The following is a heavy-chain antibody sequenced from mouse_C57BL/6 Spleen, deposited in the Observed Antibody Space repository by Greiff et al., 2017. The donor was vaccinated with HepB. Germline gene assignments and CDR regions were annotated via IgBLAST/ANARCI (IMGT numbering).Heavy chain of an antibody. CDR3: ARDDDYGGNFDY. V-gene: IGHV5-4*01. Sequence: VQLVESGGGLVKPGGSLKLSCAASGFTFSSYAMSWVRQTPEKRLEWVATISDGGSYTYYPDNVKGRFTISRDNAKNNLYLQMSHLKSEDTAMYYCARDDDYGGNFDYWGQGTTLTVSS. CDR1: GFTFSSYA. J-gene: IGHJ2*01. CDR2: ISDGGSYT. D-gene: IGHD2-4*01.